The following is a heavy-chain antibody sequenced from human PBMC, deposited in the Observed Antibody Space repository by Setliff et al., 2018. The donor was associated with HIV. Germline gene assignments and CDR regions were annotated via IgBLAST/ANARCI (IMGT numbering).Heavy chain of an antibody. Sequence: PGGSLRLSCAASGFTFSSYAMSWVRQAPGKGLEWVSAISGSGGSTYYADSVKGRFTISRDNSKNTLYLQMTSLRAKDTAVYYCAKSAFGGVSPFDYWGQGALVTVSS. CDR3: AKSAFGGVSPFDY. CDR2: ISGSGGST. J-gene: IGHJ4*02. V-gene: IGHV3-23*01. D-gene: IGHD3-16*01. CDR1: GFTFSSYA.